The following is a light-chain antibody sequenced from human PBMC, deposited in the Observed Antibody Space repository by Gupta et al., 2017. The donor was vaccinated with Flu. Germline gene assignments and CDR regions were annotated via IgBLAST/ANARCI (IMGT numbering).Light chain of an antibody. J-gene: IGLJ1*01. CDR3: TSYTSSSLYV. Sequence: QSALTQPASVSGSPGQSITISCTGTSSDVGGYNYVSWYQQHPGKAPKLIIYEVTNRPSGVSNRFSGSKSGTTASLTISGLQAEDEADYYCTSYTSSSLYVFGTGTKVTVL. CDR1: SSDVGGYNY. CDR2: EVT. V-gene: IGLV2-14*01.